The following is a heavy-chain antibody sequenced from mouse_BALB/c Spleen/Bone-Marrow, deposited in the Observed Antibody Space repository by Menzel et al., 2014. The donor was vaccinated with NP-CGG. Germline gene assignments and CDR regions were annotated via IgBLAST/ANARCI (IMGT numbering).Heavy chain of an antibody. CDR1: GFSIKDTY. J-gene: IGHJ4*01. CDR2: IDPANGNT. CDR3: ARWEYYAMDY. V-gene: IGHV14-3*02. Sequence: EVMLVESGAELVKPGASVELSCTASGFSIKDTYMHWVKQRPEQGLEWIGRIDPANGNTKYDPKFQGKATITADTSSNTAYLQLSSLTSEDTAVYYCARWEYYAMDYWGQGTSVTVSS. D-gene: IGHD4-1*01.